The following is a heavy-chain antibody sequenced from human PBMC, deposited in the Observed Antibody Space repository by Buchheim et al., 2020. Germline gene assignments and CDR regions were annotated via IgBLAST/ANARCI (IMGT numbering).Heavy chain of an antibody. Sequence: QLQLQESGPGLVKPSETLSLTCTVSGGSISSSSYYWGWIRQPPGKGLEWIGSIYYSGSTYYNPSLKSRVTISVDTSKNQFSLKLTSVTAADTAVYYCARSPFPYSSGWYWFDSWGQGIL. D-gene: IGHD6-19*01. J-gene: IGHJ5*01. V-gene: IGHV4-39*07. CDR2: IYYSGST. CDR3: ARSPFPYSSGWYWFDS. CDR1: GGSISSSSYY.